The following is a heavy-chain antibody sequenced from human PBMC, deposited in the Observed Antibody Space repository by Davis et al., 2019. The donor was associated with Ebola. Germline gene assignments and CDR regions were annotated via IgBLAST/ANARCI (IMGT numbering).Heavy chain of an antibody. D-gene: IGHD2-15*01. V-gene: IGHV1-69*04. Sequence: SVTVSCKASGGTFSSYAISWVRQAPGQGLEWMGRIIPILGIANYAQKFQGRVTITRDTSASTAYMELSSLRSEDTAVYYCARDCSGGSCYFQNWFDPWGQGTLVTVSS. CDR2: IIPILGIA. CDR1: GGTFSSYA. J-gene: IGHJ5*02. CDR3: ARDCSGGSCYFQNWFDP.